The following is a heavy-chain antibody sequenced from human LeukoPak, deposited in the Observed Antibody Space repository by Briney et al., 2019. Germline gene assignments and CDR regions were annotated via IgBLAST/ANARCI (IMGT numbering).Heavy chain of an antibody. CDR1: GGSISSYY. CDR3: ARGQYNWDY. J-gene: IGHJ4*02. D-gene: IGHD1-20*01. Sequence: PSETLTLTCTASGGSISSYYWSWIRQPPGKGLEWIGYIYYSGSTIYNPSLKSRVTISVDTSKNQFSLKLSSVTAADTAVYYCARGQYNWDYWGQGTLVTVSS. V-gene: IGHV4-59*01. CDR2: IYYSGST.